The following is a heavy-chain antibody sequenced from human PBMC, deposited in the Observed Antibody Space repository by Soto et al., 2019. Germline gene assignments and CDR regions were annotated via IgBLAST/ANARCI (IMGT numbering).Heavy chain of an antibody. CDR2: ITSSGGYT. CDR3: ARQGGYSYGHDF. V-gene: IGHV3-11*06. J-gene: IGHJ4*02. CDR1: GFTFSDYY. Sequence: QVQLVESGGGLVQPGGSLRLSCEASGFTFSDYYLSWIRQPPGKGLEWVSYITSSGGYTNYADSVKGRFTISRDNARNSLFLQMSSLRVEDTAVYYCARQGGYSYGHDFWGQGTLVTVSS. D-gene: IGHD5-18*01.